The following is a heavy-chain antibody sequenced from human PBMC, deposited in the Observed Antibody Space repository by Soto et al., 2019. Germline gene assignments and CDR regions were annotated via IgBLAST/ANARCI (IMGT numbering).Heavy chain of an antibody. CDR1: GFTFSSYG. CDR2: ISYDGSNK. J-gene: IGHJ3*02. V-gene: IGHV3-30*18. CDR3: AKWDYGSGSYDI. D-gene: IGHD3-10*01. Sequence: GGSLRLSCAASGFTFSSYGMHWVRQAPGKGLEWVAVISYDGSNKYYADSVKGRFTISRDNSKNTLYLQMNSLRAEDTAVYYCAKWDYGSGSYDIWGQGTMVTVSS.